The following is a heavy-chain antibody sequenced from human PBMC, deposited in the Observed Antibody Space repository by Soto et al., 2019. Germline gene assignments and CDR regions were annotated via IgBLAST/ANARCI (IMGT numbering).Heavy chain of an antibody. Sequence: SETLCLTCTVSGGSIRSGDYYWSWIRQPPGKGLEWIGYIYYSGSTYYNPSLKSRVTISVDTSKNQFSLKLSSVTAADTAVYYCARAKWELLNYYYGMDVWGQGTTVTVSS. D-gene: IGHD1-26*01. J-gene: IGHJ6*02. CDR2: IYYSGST. V-gene: IGHV4-30-4*01. CDR3: ARAKWELLNYYYGMDV. CDR1: GGSIRSGDYY.